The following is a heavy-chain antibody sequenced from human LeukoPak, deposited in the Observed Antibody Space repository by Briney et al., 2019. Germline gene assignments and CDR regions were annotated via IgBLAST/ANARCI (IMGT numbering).Heavy chain of an antibody. V-gene: IGHV4-4*02. CDR3: ASLGVVVPAAIPAALYYYYMDV. CDR2: IYHSGST. CDR1: GGSISSSNW. D-gene: IGHD2-2*01. J-gene: IGHJ6*03. Sequence: SETLSLTCAVSGGSISSSNWWSWVRQPPGKGLEWIGYIYHSGSTYYNPSLKSRVTISVDRSKNQFSLKLSSVTAADTAVYYCASLGVVVPAAIPAALYYYYMDVWGKGTTVTVSS.